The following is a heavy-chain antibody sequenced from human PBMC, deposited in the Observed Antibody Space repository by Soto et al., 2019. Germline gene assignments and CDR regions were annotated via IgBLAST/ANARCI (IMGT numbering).Heavy chain of an antibody. D-gene: IGHD1-7*01. Sequence: GGSLRLSCAASGFTFSNAWMSWVRQAPGKGLEWVGRIKSKTDGGTTDYAAPVKGRFTISRDDSKNTLYLQMNSLKTEDTAVYYCTTDRKYWNYDAFDIWGQGTMVTVSS. CDR3: TTDRKYWNYDAFDI. J-gene: IGHJ3*02. CDR2: IKSKTDGGTT. CDR1: GFTFSNAW. V-gene: IGHV3-15*01.